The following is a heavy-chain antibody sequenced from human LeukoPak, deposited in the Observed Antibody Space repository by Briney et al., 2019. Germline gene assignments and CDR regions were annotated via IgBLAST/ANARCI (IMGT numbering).Heavy chain of an antibody. V-gene: IGHV4-34*01. CDR1: GGSFSGYY. CDR3: AREHIVVVVAAGSQYNWFDP. Sequence: PSETLSLTCAVYGGSFSGYYWSWIRQPPGKGLEGIGEINHSGSTNYNPSLKSRVTISVDTSKNQFSLKLSSVTAADTAVYYCAREHIVVVVAAGSQYNWFDPWGQGTLVTVSS. J-gene: IGHJ5*02. CDR2: INHSGST. D-gene: IGHD2-15*01.